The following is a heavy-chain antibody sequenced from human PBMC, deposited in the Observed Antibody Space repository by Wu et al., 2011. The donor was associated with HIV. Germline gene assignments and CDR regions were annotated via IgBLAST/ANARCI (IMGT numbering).Heavy chain of an antibody. CDR1: FDYY. J-gene: IGHJ6*03. D-gene: IGHD2-2*01. CDR2: IDPEDGEP. V-gene: IGHV1-69-2*01. Sequence: VQLVQSGAEVKKPGASVKVSGIFDYYVHWVQQAPEKGLEWMGLIDPEDGEPVYSETFQGRVTITADTSTDTVFMELFSLRSEDTGIYYCATTSVVPSAIRSFHMDVWGKGTSVTVSS. CDR3: ATTSVVPSAIRSFHMDV.